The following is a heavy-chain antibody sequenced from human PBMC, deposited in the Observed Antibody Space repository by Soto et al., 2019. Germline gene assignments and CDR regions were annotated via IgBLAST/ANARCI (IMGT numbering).Heavy chain of an antibody. CDR1: GFTFSSDS. D-gene: IGHD6-19*01. J-gene: IGHJ5*02. CDR3: ARDHSSGWLNWFDP. V-gene: IGHV3-21*01. Sequence: PGGSLRLSCAASGFTFSSDSMNWVRQAPGKGLEWVSSISSSSSYIYYAASVKGRFTISRDNAKNSLSLQMNSLRPEDTAVYYCARDHSSGWLNWFDPGGQGTLVTVSS. CDR2: ISSSSSYI.